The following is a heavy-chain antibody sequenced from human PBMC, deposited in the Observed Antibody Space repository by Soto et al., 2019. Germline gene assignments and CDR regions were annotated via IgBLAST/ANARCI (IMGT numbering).Heavy chain of an antibody. CDR1: GFTFSDYY. CDR2: ISSSGSTI. CDR3: ASPLVVDYGDHLGYFDL. V-gene: IGHV3-11*01. J-gene: IGHJ2*01. D-gene: IGHD4-17*01. Sequence: GGSLRLSCAASGFTFSDYYMSWIRQAPGKGLEWVSYISSSGSTIYYADSVKGRFTISRDNDKNSLYLQMNSLRAEDTAVYYCASPLVVDYGDHLGYFDLWGRGTLVTVSS.